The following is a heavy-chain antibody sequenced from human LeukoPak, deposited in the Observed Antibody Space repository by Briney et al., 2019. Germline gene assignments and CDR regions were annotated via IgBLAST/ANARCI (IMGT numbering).Heavy chain of an antibody. CDR3: ARFPRTVTTISGFDY. V-gene: IGHV4-30-4*01. CDR2: IYYSGST. CDR1: GGSISSGDYY. Sequence: SETLSLTCTVSGGSISSGDYYWSWIRQPPGKGLEWIGYIYYSGSTYYNPSLKSRVTISVDTSKNQFSLKLSSVTAADTAVYYCARFPRTVTTISGFDYWGQGTLVTVSS. J-gene: IGHJ4*02. D-gene: IGHD4-17*01.